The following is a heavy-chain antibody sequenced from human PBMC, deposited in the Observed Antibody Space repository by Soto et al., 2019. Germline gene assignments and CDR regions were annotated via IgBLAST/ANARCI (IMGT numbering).Heavy chain of an antibody. V-gene: IGHV3-30*18. CDR1: GFSFTTYV. Sequence: QVQLVESGGGVVQPGRSLRLSCAASGFSFTTYVMHWVRQAPGKGLEWVAVISHDGSYKYYGDAVKGRFTISKDTSKNAVYQEMNSLGPEDTAVYYCANGLLGIVGTTLPRDAFNIWGQGTMVTVSS. CDR2: ISHDGSYK. CDR3: ANGLLGIVGTTLPRDAFNI. D-gene: IGHD1-26*01. J-gene: IGHJ3*02.